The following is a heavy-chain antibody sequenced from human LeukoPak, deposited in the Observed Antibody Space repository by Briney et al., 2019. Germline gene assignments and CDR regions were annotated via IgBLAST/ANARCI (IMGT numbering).Heavy chain of an antibody. J-gene: IGHJ4*02. CDR3: ARRFSQGGGLGYFFDN. D-gene: IGHD4-23*01. Sequence: GGSLRLSCAASGFTFSSYALSWVRQAPGKRLEWVSIFTSSSDTYYADAVKGRFTISRDISKNTLYLQMNSLRAEDTAVYYCARRFSQGGGLGYFFDNWGQGTLVTVSS. V-gene: IGHV3-23*01. CDR2: FTSSSDT. CDR1: GFTFSSYA.